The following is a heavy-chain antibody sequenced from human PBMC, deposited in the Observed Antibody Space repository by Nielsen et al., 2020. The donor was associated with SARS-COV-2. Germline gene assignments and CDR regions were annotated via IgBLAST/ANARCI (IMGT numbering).Heavy chain of an antibody. V-gene: IGHV5-51*01. CDR1: GYSFTSYW. CDR3: ARHGKQQLVPDEWYYFDY. Sequence: GESLKISCKGSGYSFTSYWIGWVRQMPGKGLEWMGIIYPGDSDTRYSPSFQGQVTISADKSISTAYLQWSSLKASDTAMYHCARHGKQQLVPDEWYYFDYWGQGTLVTVSS. J-gene: IGHJ4*02. CDR2: IYPGDSDT. D-gene: IGHD6-13*01.